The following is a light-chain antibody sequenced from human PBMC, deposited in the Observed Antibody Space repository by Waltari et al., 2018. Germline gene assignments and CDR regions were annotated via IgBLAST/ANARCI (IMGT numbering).Light chain of an antibody. V-gene: IGKV1-6*01. CDR3: LQHYTYPFT. CDR1: QDIRDD. Sequence: AIQVTQSPSSLSAYVGDRVTISCRASQDIRDDLGWYQQKPGKAPKLLMYVASSLHSGVPSRFSGGCSGTDFTLTINSLQPEDFATYYCLQHYTYPFTFGGGTKVEIK. CDR2: VAS. J-gene: IGKJ4*01.